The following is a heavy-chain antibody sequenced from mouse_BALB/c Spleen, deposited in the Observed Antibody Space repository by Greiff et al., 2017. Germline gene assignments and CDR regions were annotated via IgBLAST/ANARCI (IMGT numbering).Heavy chain of an antibody. J-gene: IGHJ2*01. CDR1: GFTFSDYY. V-gene: IGHV5-4*02. CDR2: ISDGGSYT. CDR3: ARGYGNYEGYYFDY. Sequence: EVKLMESGGGLVKPGGSLKLSCAASGFTFSDYYMYWVRQTPEKRLEWVATISDGGSYTYYPDSVKGRFTISRDNAKNNLYLQMSSLKSEDTAMYYCARGYGNYEGYYFDYWGQGTTLTVSS. D-gene: IGHD2-10*02.